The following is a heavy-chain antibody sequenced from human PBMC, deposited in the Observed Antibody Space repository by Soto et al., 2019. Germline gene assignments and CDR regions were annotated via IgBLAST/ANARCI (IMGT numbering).Heavy chain of an antibody. CDR2: ISYDGSNK. CDR3: AREGYYYYGMDV. J-gene: IGHJ6*02. V-gene: IGHV3-30*03. Sequence: GSLLLSCAASGFTFSSYGMHWVRQAPGKGLEWVAVISYDGSNKYYADSVKGRFTISRDNSKNTLYLQMNSLRAEDTAVYYCAREGYYYYGMDVWGQGTTVTVYS. CDR1: GFTFSSYG.